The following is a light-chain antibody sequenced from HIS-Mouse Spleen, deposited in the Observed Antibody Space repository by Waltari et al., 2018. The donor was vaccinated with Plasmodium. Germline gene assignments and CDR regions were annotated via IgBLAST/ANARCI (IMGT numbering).Light chain of an antibody. Sequence: QSALTQPPSASGSPGPSVTIPCTGTSSDVGGYNYFSWYQQHPGKAPKLMIYEVSKRPSGVPDRFSGSKSGNTASLTVSGLQAEDEADYYCSSYAGSNNLVFGGGTKLTVL. CDR3: SSYAGSNNLV. CDR2: EVS. V-gene: IGLV2-8*01. CDR1: SSDVGGYNY. J-gene: IGLJ3*02.